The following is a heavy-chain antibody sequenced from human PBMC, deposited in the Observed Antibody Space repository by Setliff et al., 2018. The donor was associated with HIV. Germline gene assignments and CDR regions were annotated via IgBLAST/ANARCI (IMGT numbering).Heavy chain of an antibody. CDR2: FDPEDNKI. CDR3: ARDQWGYSYGYYYYYYMDV. V-gene: IGHV1-24*01. Sequence: ASVKVSCKVSGYTVTELSINWVRQAPGKGPEWMGGFDPEDNKIVYAQKFQGRVTTTEDTSTDTAYMELSSLRPEDTAVYYCARDQWGYSYGYYYYYYMDVWGKGTTVTVSS. D-gene: IGHD5-18*01. CDR1: GYTVTELS. J-gene: IGHJ6*03.